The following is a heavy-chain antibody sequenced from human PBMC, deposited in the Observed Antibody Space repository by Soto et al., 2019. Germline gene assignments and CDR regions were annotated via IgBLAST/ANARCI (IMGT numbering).Heavy chain of an antibody. CDR3: AKDRTVAARNFDY. Sequence: GGSLRLSCAASGFTFSNYAMGWVRQAPGKGLEWVSSISTSIDATYYADSVKGRFTISRDDSKNTLYLQMNSMRAEDTAVYYCAKDRTVAARNFDYWGQGTLVTVSS. CDR2: ISTSIDAT. V-gene: IGHV3-23*01. J-gene: IGHJ4*02. D-gene: IGHD6-6*01. CDR1: GFTFSNYA.